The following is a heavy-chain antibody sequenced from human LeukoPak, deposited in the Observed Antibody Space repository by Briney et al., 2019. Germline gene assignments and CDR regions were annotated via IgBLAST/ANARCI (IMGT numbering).Heavy chain of an antibody. D-gene: IGHD6-13*01. J-gene: IGHJ4*02. V-gene: IGHV3-48*02. CDR1: GFTFSSYS. CDR3: ARAAYSSSPDY. Sequence: GGPLRLSCGASGFTFSSYSMNWVRQAPGKGLEWVSYISPRSNYIHYADSVKGRFTISRDNAKNSLYLHMNSLRDEDTAVYYCARAAYSSSPDYWGQGTLVTVSS. CDR2: ISPRSNYI.